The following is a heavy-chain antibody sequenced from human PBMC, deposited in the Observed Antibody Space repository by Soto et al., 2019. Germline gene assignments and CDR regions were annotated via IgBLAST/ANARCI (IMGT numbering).Heavy chain of an antibody. CDR1: SGSISSSNW. CDR2: IYHSGST. D-gene: IGHD3-3*01. Sequence: SETLSLTCAVSSGSISSSNWWSWVRQPPGKGLEWIGEIYHSGSTNYNPSLKSRVTISVDKSKNQFSLKLSSVTAADTAVYYCARDRFGVGLYYYMDVWGKRTTVTVSS. CDR3: ARDRFGVGLYYYMDV. V-gene: IGHV4-4*02. J-gene: IGHJ6*03.